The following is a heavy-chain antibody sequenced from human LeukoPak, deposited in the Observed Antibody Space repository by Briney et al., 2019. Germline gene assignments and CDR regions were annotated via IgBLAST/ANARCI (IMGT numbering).Heavy chain of an antibody. CDR1: EFTFSRLW. D-gene: IGHD6-19*01. J-gene: IGHJ4*02. V-gene: IGHV3-7*01. CDR2: IMPNGREK. CDR3: ASSQWASVAHNY. Sequence: GGSLRLSCAASEFTFSRLWMSWVRQAPGKGLEWVANIMPNGREKYYVDSVKGRFTISRDNAKNSLYLQMNNLRVEDTAVYYCASSQWASVAHNYWGQGALVTVSS.